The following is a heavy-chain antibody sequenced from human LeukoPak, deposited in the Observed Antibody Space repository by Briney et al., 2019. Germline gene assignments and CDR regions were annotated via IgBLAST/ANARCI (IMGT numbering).Heavy chain of an antibody. Sequence: PSETLSLTCAVYGVSFSGYYWSWIRQPPGKGLEWNGEINHSGSTNYNPSLESRVTISVDTSKNQCSLKLSSVTAADTAVYYCARGEYDILTGYYTPFDYWGQGTLVTVSS. CDR3: ARGEYDILTGYYTPFDY. CDR2: INHSGST. V-gene: IGHV4-34*01. CDR1: GVSFSGYY. D-gene: IGHD3-9*01. J-gene: IGHJ4*02.